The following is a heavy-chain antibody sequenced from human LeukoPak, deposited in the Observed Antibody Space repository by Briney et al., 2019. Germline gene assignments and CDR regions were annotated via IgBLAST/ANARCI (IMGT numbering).Heavy chain of an antibody. Sequence: GGSLRLSCAASGFTFSNFAMNWVRQAPGKGLEWISSITSYTGYMFYADSVKGRFTISRDNAMNSLFLQMTNLRAEDTAVYYCASHGDNPSSFAPWGRGVLVTVSS. V-gene: IGHV3-21*06. D-gene: IGHD5-24*01. CDR2: ITSYTGYM. J-gene: IGHJ5*02. CDR1: GFTFSNFA. CDR3: ASHGDNPSSFAP.